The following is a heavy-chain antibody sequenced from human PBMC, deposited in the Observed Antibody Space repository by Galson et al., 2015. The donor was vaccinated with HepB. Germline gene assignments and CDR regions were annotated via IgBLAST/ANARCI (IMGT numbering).Heavy chain of an antibody. V-gene: IGHV3-33*08. D-gene: IGHD6-13*01. J-gene: IGHJ4*02. CDR3: ASLSSSWREDY. Sequence: SLRLSCAASGFTFSSYGMHWVRQAPGKGLEWVAVIWYDGSNKYYADSVKGRFTISRDNSKNTLYLQMNSLRAEDTAVYYCASLSSSWREDYWGQGTLVTVSS. CDR1: GFTFSSYG. CDR2: IWYDGSNK.